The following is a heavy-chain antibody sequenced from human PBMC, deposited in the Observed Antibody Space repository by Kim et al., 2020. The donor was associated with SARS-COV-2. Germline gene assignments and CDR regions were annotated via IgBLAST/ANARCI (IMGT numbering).Heavy chain of an antibody. CDR3: ATVIAASGYYYYYGMDV. CDR2: FDPEDGET. V-gene: IGHV1-24*01. D-gene: IGHD6-13*01. J-gene: IGHJ6*02. Sequence: ASVKVSCKVSGYTLTELSMHWVRQAPGKGLEWMGGFDPEDGETIYAQKFQGRVTMTEDTSTDTAYMELSSLRSEDTAVYYCATVIAASGYYYYYGMDVWGQGPTVTVSS. CDR1: GYTLTELS.